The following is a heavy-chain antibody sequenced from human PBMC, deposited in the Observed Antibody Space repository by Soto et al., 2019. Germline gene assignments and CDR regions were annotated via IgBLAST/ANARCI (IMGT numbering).Heavy chain of an antibody. CDR2: ISAYNGNT. CDR3: AREGGYDFWSGHKTYYYYGMDV. Sequence: ASVKVSCKASGYTFTSYGISSVRQAPGQGXEWMGWISAYNGNTNYAQKLQGRVTMTTDTSTSTAYMELRSLRSDDTAVYYCAREGGYDFWSGHKTYYYYGMDVWGQGTTVTVSS. V-gene: IGHV1-18*01. J-gene: IGHJ6*02. CDR1: GYTFTSYG. D-gene: IGHD3-3*01.